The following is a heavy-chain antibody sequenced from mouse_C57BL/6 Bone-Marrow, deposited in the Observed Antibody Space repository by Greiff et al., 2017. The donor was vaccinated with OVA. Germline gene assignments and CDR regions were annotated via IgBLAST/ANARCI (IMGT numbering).Heavy chain of an antibody. CDR3: ARRLLRYWYFDV. D-gene: IGHD1-1*01. V-gene: IGHV1-81*01. Sequence: QVHVKQSGAELARPGASVKLSCKASGYTFTSYGISWVKQRTGQGLEWIGEIYPRSGNTYYNEKFKGKATLTADKSSSTAYMELRSLTSEDSAVYFCARRLLRYWYFDVWGTGTTVTVSS. J-gene: IGHJ1*03. CDR2: IYPRSGNT. CDR1: GYTFTSYG.